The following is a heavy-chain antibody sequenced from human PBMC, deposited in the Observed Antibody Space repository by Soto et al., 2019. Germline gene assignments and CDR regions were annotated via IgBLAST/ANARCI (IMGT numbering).Heavy chain of an antibody. CDR1: GYTLTELS. CDR2: FDPEDGET. D-gene: IGHD2-2*01. J-gene: IGHJ6*02. CDR3: ATVLNCIRPSCYLTPGPRGTRYSGRDV. Sequence: GASVKVSWKVSGYTLTELSMHWVRQAPGKGLEWMGGFDPEDGETIYAQKFQGRVTMTEDTSTDTAYMELSSLRSEDTAVYYCATVLNCIRPSCYLTPGPRGTRYSGRDVWS. V-gene: IGHV1-24*01.